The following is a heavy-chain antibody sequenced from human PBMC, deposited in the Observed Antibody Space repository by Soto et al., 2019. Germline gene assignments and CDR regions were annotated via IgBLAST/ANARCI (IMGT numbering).Heavy chain of an antibody. Sequence: GESLKISCKATGYSFTNYWIGCVRHVPGKGLEWMGTIYPGDSDTRYGPAFEGQVTISADKSITTAYLQWTSLKASDTAVYFFERRRQYCMSHICLAPFYYTLEGCRKVNTV. D-gene: IGHD2-15*01. J-gene: IGHJ6*04. CDR1: GYSFTNYW. CDR3: ERRRQYCMSHICLAPFYYTLEG. CDR2: IYPGDSDT. V-gene: IGHV5-51*01.